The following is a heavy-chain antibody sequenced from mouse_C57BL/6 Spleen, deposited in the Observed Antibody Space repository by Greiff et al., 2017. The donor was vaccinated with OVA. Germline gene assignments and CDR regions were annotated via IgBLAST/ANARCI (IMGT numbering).Heavy chain of an antibody. CDR3: ARLGYYGSRSAY. CDR2: IYPRSGNT. V-gene: IGHV1-81*01. CDR1: GYTFTSYG. Sequence: VQLQQSGAELARPGASVKLSCQASGYTFTSYGISWVKQRTGPGLEWIGEIYPRSGNTYYNEKFKGKATLTADKSSSTAYMELRSLTSEDSAVYFCARLGYYGSRSAYWGQGTLVTVSA. J-gene: IGHJ3*01. D-gene: IGHD1-1*01.